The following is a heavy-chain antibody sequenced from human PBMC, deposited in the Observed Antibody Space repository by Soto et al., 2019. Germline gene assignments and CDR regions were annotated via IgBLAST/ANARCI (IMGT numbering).Heavy chain of an antibody. D-gene: IGHD3-16*02. CDR3: ARADRNLYRTERGYGMDV. Sequence: ASVKVSCKASGYTFTSYGISWVRQAPGQGLEWMGWISAYNGNTNYAQKLQGRVTMTTDTSTSTAYMELRSLRFDDTAVYYCARADRNLYRTERGYGMDVWGQGTTVTVSS. J-gene: IGHJ6*02. V-gene: IGHV1-18*01. CDR1: GYTFTSYG. CDR2: ISAYNGNT.